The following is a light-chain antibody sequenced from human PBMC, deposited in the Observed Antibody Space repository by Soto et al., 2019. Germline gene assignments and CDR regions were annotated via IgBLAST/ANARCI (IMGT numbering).Light chain of an antibody. CDR3: QQYNSYSPWT. CDR1: QSISNW. CDR2: DAS. Sequence: DIQMTQSPSTLSASVGDRVTITCRASQSISNWLAWYQQKPGKAPNLLIFDASSLESGVPSRFSGSGSGTEFTLTISSLQPXDXXTXXXQQYNSYSPWTFGQGTKVEIK. J-gene: IGKJ1*01. V-gene: IGKV1-5*01.